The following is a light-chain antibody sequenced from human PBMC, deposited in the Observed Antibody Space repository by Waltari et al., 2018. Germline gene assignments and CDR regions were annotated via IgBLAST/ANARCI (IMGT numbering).Light chain of an antibody. Sequence: QSALTQPRSVSGSPGQSVTIPCTGTSSDVGGSKFVSWYQQHPGKAPKFMIYDVSKRPSGVPDRFSGSKSGNTASLTISGLQAEDEAEYYCCSYAGDYTYVFGTGTKVTVL. CDR1: SSDVGGSKF. CDR2: DVS. V-gene: IGLV2-11*01. J-gene: IGLJ1*01. CDR3: CSYAGDYTYV.